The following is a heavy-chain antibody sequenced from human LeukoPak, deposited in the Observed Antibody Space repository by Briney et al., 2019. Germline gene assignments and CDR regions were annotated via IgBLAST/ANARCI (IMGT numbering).Heavy chain of an antibody. V-gene: IGHV3-48*03. Sequence: PGGSLRLSCAASGFTFSSYEMNWVRQAPGKGLEWVSYISSSGSTIYYADSVKGRFTISRDNAKNSLYLQMNSLRAEDTAVYYCARPRYYDSSGYSHTHAFDIWGQGTMVTVSS. D-gene: IGHD3-22*01. J-gene: IGHJ3*02. CDR2: ISSSGSTI. CDR3: ARPRYYDSSGYSHTHAFDI. CDR1: GFTFSSYE.